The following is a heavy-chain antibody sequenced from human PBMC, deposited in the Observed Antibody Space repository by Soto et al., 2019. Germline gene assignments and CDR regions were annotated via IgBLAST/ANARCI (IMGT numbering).Heavy chain of an antibody. V-gene: IGHV4-34*01. J-gene: IGHJ5*02. CDR3: ARVLLWFGELLYVRRYNWFDP. CDR2: INHSGST. CDR1: GGSFSGYY. D-gene: IGHD3-10*01. Sequence: SETLSLTCAVYGGSFSGYYWSWIRQPPGKGLEWIGEINHSGSTNYNPSLKSRVTISVDTSKNQFSLKLSSVAAADTAVYYCARVLLWFGELLYVRRYNWFDPWGQGTLVTVSS.